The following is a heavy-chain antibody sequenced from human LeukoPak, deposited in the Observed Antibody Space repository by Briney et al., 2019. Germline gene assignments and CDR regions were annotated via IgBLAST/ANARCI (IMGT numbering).Heavy chain of an antibody. CDR1: GGSFSGYY. Sequence: KPSETLSLTCAVYGGSFSGYYWSWIRQPPGKGLEWIGEINHSGSTNYNPSLKSRVTISVDTSKNQFSLKLSSVTAADTAVYYCARRFKGLQRYYFDYWGQGTLVTVSS. D-gene: IGHD5-24*01. V-gene: IGHV4-34*01. J-gene: IGHJ4*02. CDR2: INHSGST. CDR3: ARRFKGLQRYYFDY.